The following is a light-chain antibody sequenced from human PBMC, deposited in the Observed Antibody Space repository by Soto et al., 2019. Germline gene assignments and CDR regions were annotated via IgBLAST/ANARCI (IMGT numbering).Light chain of an antibody. CDR2: STN. Sequence: QAVVTQEPSFSVSPGGTVTLTCGLSSGSVSTSYYPSWYQQTPGQAPRTLIYSTNTRSSGVSDRFSGSILGNKAALTITGAQADDESDYYCALFMGSGISVIGGGTKLTVL. V-gene: IGLV8-61*01. J-gene: IGLJ2*01. CDR3: ALFMGSGISV. CDR1: SGSVSTSYY.